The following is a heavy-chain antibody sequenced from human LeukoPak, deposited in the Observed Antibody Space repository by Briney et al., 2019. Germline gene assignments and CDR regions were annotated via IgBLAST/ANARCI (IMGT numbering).Heavy chain of an antibody. Sequence: PGGSLRLSCAASGFTFSSYWMHWVRQAPGKGLGWVSRINSDGSSTSYADSVKGRFTISRDNAKTTLYLQMNSLRAEDTAVYYCASESIAAAGEFDYWGQGTLVTVSS. CDR2: INSDGSST. V-gene: IGHV3-74*01. J-gene: IGHJ4*02. D-gene: IGHD6-13*01. CDR1: GFTFSSYW. CDR3: ASESIAAAGEFDY.